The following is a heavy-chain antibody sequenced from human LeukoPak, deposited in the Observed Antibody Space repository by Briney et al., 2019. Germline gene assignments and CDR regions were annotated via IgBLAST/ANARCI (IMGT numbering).Heavy chain of an antibody. CDR1: GGSIGYYY. D-gene: IGHD1-26*01. CDR3: ARHQYSGSYYHY. CDR2: IYYSGNT. V-gene: IGHV4-59*04. Sequence: SETLSLTCTVSGGSIGYYYWSWIRQPPGKGLEWIGSIYYSGNTYYNPSLKSRVTISIDTSKNQFSLRLTSVTAADTAVYYCARHQYSGSYYHYWGQGTLVTVSS. J-gene: IGHJ4*02.